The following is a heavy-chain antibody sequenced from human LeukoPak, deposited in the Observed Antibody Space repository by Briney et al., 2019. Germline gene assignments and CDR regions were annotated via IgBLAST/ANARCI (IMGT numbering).Heavy chain of an antibody. D-gene: IGHD3-10*01. J-gene: IGHJ5*02. CDR3: ARDYGSGSYNLP. V-gene: IGHV3-21*01. CDR1: GFTFSSYA. Sequence: GGSLRLSCAASGFTFSSYAMSWVRQAPGKGLEWVSAISGSSGSTYIYYADSVKGRFTISRDNAKNSLYLQMNSLRAEDTAVYYCARDYGSGSYNLPWGQGTLVTVSS. CDR2: ISGSSGSTYI.